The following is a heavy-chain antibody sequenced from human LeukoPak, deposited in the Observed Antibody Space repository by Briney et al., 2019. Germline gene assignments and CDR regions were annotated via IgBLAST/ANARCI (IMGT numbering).Heavy chain of an antibody. CDR2: IYYSGST. J-gene: IGHJ4*02. CDR3: ARNDYESSGFDY. CDR1: GYSISSNNW. D-gene: IGHD3-22*01. Sequence: PSETLSLTCAVSGYSISSNNWWGWIRQPPGKGLEWIGHIYYSGSTFYNPSLKSRVTMSLDTSKTQFSPRLTSVTAVDTAVYFCARNDYESSGFDYWGQGSLVTVSS. V-gene: IGHV4-28*01.